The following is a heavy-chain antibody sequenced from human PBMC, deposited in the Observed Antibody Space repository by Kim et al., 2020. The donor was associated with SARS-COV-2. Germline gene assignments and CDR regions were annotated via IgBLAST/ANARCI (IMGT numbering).Heavy chain of an antibody. D-gene: IGHD3-10*01. CDR3: ARGLSRFGEFGGFDY. CDR1: GGSFSGHY. V-gene: IGHV4-34*01. CDR2: VNHNGFT. Sequence: SETLSLTCAVYGGSFSGHYWSWIRQPPGKGLEWIGEVNHNGFTNYSPSLKSRFTISADTSKNHFSLKLSSMTAADTAVYYCARGLSRFGEFGGFDYWGQGNRDTVSS. J-gene: IGHJ4*02.